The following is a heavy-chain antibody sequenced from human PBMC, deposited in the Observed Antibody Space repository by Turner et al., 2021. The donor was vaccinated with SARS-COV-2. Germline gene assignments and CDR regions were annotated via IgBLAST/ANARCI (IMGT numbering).Heavy chain of an antibody. D-gene: IGHD2-21*02. CDR1: GGTFSTYA. CDR3: ATGYAYCGGDCSIDY. Sequence: QVQLVQSGAEVKKPGSSVKVSCKASGGTFSTYAISWVRQAPGQGLEWMGGIIPILGMTNYAQKFQGRVTITADKSTSTAYMELSSLRSEDTAVYYCATGYAYCGGDCSIDYWGQGTLVTVSS. J-gene: IGHJ4*02. V-gene: IGHV1-69*10. CDR2: IIPILGMT.